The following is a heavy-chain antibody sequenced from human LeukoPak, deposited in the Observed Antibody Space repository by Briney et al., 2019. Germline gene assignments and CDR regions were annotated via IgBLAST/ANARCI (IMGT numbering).Heavy chain of an antibody. CDR1: GYTFTGYY. CDR3: ARGDFVVVVAATGAFDI. V-gene: IGHV1-2*02. J-gene: IGHJ3*02. Sequence: ASVKVSCKASGYTFTGYYIHWVRQAPGQGLEWMGWINPKSSGTNYAQKFQGRVTMTRDTSISTAYMELSWLRSDDTAVYYCARGDFVVVVAATGAFDIWGQGTMVTVSS. CDR2: INPKSSGT. D-gene: IGHD2-15*01.